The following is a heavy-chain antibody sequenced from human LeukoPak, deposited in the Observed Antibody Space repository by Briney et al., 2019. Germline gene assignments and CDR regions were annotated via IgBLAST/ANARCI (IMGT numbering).Heavy chain of an antibody. CDR3: ARTMPVLRFLEWFPRD. CDR1: GYTFTSYG. J-gene: IGHJ4*02. Sequence: ASMKVSCKASGYTFTSYGISWVRQAPGQGLEWMGWISAYNGNTNYAQKLQGRVNMTTDTSTSTAYMELRSLRSEDTAVYYCARTMPVLRFLEWFPRDWGQGTLVTVSS. D-gene: IGHD3-3*01. CDR2: ISAYNGNT. V-gene: IGHV1-18*01.